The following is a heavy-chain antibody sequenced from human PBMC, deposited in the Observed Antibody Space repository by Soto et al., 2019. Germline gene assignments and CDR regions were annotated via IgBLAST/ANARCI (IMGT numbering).Heavy chain of an antibody. CDR1: GYTFTIDG. CDR2: ISAYNGNT. V-gene: IGHV1-18*01. CDR3: ARDRGNWNDVNDY. J-gene: IGHJ4*02. D-gene: IGHD1-1*01. Sequence: ASGKVYCKASGYTFTIDGISGVGQAPGQGLEWMGWISAYNGNTNYAQKLQGRVTMTTDTSTSTAYMELRSLRSDDTAVYYCARDRGNWNDVNDYWGQGTLVTVSS.